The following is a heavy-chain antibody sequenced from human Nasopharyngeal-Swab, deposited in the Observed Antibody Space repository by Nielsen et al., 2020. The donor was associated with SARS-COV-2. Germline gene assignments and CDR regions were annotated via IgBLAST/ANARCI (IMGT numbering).Heavy chain of an antibody. J-gene: IGHJ5*02. D-gene: IGHD3-9*01. Sequence: ASEKASSKASGYTFTREAMKGARQAHGQGREGMGWINTNTGNPTYAQGLTGRFVFSLDTSVSTAYLQISSLKAEDTAVYYCARDGYFDWLALSWFDPWGQGTLVTVSS. CDR2: INTNTGNP. V-gene: IGHV7-4-1*02. CDR1: GYTFTREA. CDR3: ARDGYFDWLALSWFDP.